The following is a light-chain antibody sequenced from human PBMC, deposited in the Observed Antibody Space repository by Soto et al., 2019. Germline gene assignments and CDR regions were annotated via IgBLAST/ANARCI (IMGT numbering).Light chain of an antibody. CDR3: QQRIT. J-gene: IGKJ3*01. CDR2: DAS. V-gene: IGKV3-11*01. Sequence: EIVLTQSPATLSLSPGERDTLSCRASQSVSSYFAWYQQKPGQAPRLLIYDASNRATGIPARSSGSGSGTDFILTISSLEPEDFAVYYCQQRITFGPGTKVDIK. CDR1: QSVSSY.